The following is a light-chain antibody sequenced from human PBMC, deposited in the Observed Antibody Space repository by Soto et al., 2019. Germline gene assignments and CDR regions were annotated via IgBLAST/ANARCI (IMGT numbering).Light chain of an antibody. CDR2: GNS. Sequence: QSVLTQPPSVSGAPGHTVTISCTGTTSNLGAGYDAYWYHQLPGTAPKLLMYGNSIRPSEIPDRFSGSKSGTSASLVITGLQAEDEGDFYCQSYDNNLSGSVFGGGTKLTVL. J-gene: IGLJ3*02. CDR3: QSYDNNLSGSV. V-gene: IGLV1-40*01. CDR1: TSNLGAGYD.